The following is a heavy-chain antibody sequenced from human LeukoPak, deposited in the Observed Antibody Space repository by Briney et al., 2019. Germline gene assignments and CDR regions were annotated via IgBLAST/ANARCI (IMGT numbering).Heavy chain of an antibody. CDR1: GFTFGDYA. D-gene: IGHD1-1*01. CDR3: TRDRGAYNLYDY. J-gene: IGHJ4*02. CDR2: IRSKAYGETA. Sequence: GALRLSCTASGFTFGDYAMSWTRQAPGKGLEWVGFIRSKAYGETADYAASVKGRFTISRDDSKAIAYLQMNSPKTEDTAVYHCTRDRGAYNLYDYWGQGTLVTVSS. V-gene: IGHV3-49*03.